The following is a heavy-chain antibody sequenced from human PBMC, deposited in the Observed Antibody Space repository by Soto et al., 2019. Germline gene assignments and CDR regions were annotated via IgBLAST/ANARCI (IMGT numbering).Heavy chain of an antibody. CDR1: GFTFSGYA. D-gene: IGHD2-15*01. Sequence: EVQLLESGGGLVQPGGSLRLSCATSGFTFSGYAMTWVRQAPGKGLNWVSAITSGGDTFFADSVKGRFTISRDHSKNTFYLQMNSLTAEDTAVYYCARDRVGYCSGGSCYSSSIRYYYYYYGMDVWGQGTTVTVSS. V-gene: IGHV3-23*01. CDR3: ARDRVGYCSGGSCYSSSIRYYYYYYGMDV. J-gene: IGHJ6*02. CDR2: ITSGGDT.